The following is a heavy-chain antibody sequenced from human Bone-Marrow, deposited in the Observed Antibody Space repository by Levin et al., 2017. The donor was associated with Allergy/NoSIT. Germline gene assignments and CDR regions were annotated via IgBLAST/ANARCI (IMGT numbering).Heavy chain of an antibody. D-gene: IGHD4-17*01. Sequence: GESLKISCAASGFTFSNYAMSWVRQAPGKGLEWVSTISGSGGSTYYADSVKGRFTISRDNSKNTLYVQMNSLRGEDTAVYYCAKALPSTLTDFDYWGQGILVSVSS. CDR2: ISGSGGST. J-gene: IGHJ4*02. CDR1: GFTFSNYA. V-gene: IGHV3-23*01. CDR3: AKALPSTLTDFDY.